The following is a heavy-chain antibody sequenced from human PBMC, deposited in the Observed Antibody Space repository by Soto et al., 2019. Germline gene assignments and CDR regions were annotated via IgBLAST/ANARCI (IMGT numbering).Heavy chain of an antibody. J-gene: IGHJ3*02. Sequence: QVQLVQSGAEVKKPGSSVKVSCKASGGTFGSYAISWVRQAPGQGLEWMGGIIPIFGTANYAQKFQGGVTITADESTSTAYMELSSLRSEDTAVYYCARGAGAYDFWSGYYTFAIWGQGTMVTVSS. CDR3: ARGAGAYDFWSGYYTFAI. D-gene: IGHD3-3*01. CDR2: IIPIFGTA. V-gene: IGHV1-69*01. CDR1: GGTFGSYA.